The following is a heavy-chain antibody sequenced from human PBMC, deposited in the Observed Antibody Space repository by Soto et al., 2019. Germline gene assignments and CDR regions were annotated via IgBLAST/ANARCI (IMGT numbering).Heavy chain of an antibody. CDR2: IYYSGST. Sequence: SETLSLTRTVSGGSISSSSYYWGWIRQPPGKGLEWIGSIYYSGSTYYNPSLKSRVTISVDTSKNQFSLKLSSVTAADTAVYYCARLSYSSGWYFDYWGQGTLVTVSS. CDR3: ARLSYSSGWYFDY. D-gene: IGHD6-19*01. V-gene: IGHV4-39*01. CDR1: GGSISSSSYY. J-gene: IGHJ4*02.